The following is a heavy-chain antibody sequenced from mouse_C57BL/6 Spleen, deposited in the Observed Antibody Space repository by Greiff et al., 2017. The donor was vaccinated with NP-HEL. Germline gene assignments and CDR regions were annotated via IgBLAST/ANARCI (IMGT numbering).Heavy chain of an antibody. V-gene: IGHV10-1*01. D-gene: IGHD1-1*01. CDR2: IRSKSNNYAT. Sequence: EVKLMESGGGLVQPKGSLKLSCAASGFSFNTYAMNWVRQAPGKGLEWVARIRSKSNNYATYYADSVKDRFTISRDDSESMLYLQMNNLKTEDTVMYYCVRPDYYGSFFAYWGQVTLVTVSA. J-gene: IGHJ3*01. CDR1: GFSFNTYA. CDR3: VRPDYYGSFFAY.